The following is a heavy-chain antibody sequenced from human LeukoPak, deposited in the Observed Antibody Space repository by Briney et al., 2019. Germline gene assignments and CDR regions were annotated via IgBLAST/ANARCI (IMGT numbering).Heavy chain of an antibody. D-gene: IGHD2-15*01. CDR2: VYYTGST. CDR1: GGSISSYY. V-gene: IGHV4-39*01. J-gene: IGHJ5*02. Sequence: KPSETLSLACTVSGGSISSYYWSWIRQPPGKGLEWIGSVYYTGSTYYNPSLKSRVTISVDTFKTQFSLKLISVTAADTAVYYCARQTVGGGLLDWFDPWGQGTLVTVSS. CDR3: ARQTVGGGLLDWFDP.